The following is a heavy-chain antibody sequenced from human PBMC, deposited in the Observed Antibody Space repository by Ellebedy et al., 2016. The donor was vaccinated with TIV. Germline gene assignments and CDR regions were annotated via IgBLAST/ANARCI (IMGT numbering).Heavy chain of an antibody. D-gene: IGHD6-13*01. V-gene: IGHV3-7*01. Sequence: GESLKISCAASGFTFSSYWMSWVRQAPGKGLEWVANIKQDGSEKYYVDSVKGRFTISRDNAKNSLYLQMNSLRAEDTAVYYCATFGVAADNFDYWGQGTLVTVSS. CDR3: ATFGVAADNFDY. CDR2: IKQDGSEK. CDR1: GFTFSSYW. J-gene: IGHJ4*02.